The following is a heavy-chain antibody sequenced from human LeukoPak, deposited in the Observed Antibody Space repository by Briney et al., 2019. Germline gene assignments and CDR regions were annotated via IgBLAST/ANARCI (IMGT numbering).Heavy chain of an antibody. CDR3: AKDGSVEDIVVVVAATTLDY. J-gene: IGHJ4*02. CDR1: GFTFSSYA. CDR2: ISGSGGST. V-gene: IGHV3-23*01. D-gene: IGHD2-15*01. Sequence: GGSLRLSCAASGFTFSSYAMSWVRQAPGKGLEWVSAISGSGGSTYYADSVKGRLTISRDNSKNTLYLQMNSLRAEDTAVYYCAKDGSVEDIVVVVAATTLDYWGQGTLVTVSS.